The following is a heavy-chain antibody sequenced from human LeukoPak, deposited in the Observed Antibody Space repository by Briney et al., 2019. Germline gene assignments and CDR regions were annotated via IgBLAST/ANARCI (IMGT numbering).Heavy chain of an antibody. V-gene: IGHV4-39*07. Sequence: SETLSLTCTVSGGSIGTSTYYWGWIRQLPGKGLEWIGSIYYSGSTYYNPSLKSRVTISVDTSKNQFSLKLSSVTAADTAVCYCARVPGGWINWFDPWGQGTLVTVSS. CDR3: ARVPGGWINWFDP. J-gene: IGHJ5*02. CDR1: GGSIGTSTYY. CDR2: IYYSGST. D-gene: IGHD6-19*01.